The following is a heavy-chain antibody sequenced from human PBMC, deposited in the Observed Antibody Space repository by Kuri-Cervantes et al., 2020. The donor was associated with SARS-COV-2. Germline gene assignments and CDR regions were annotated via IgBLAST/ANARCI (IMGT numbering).Heavy chain of an antibody. CDR2: IYYSGST. D-gene: IGHD3-3*01. CDR1: GGSVSSGSYY. V-gene: IGHV4-61*01. J-gene: IGHJ4*02. Sequence: SETLSLTCTVSGGSVSSGSYYWSWIRQPPGKGLEWIGYIYYSGSTNYNPSLKSRVTISVDTSKNQFSLKLSSVTAADTAVYYCASFWRSGYSMRANRPAFDYWGQGTLVTVSS. CDR3: ASFWRSGYSMRANRPAFDY.